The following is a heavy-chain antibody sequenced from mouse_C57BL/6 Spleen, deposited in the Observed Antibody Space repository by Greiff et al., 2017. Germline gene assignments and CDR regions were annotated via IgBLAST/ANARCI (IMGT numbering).Heavy chain of an antibody. Sequence: EVQRVESGGGLVQPGGSLSLSCAASGFTFTDYYMSWVRQPPGKALEWLGFIRNKANGYTTEYSASVKGRFTISRDNSQSILYLQMNALRAEDSATYYCARFPTSITTVVATPFWYFDVWGTGTTVTVSS. CDR1: GFTFTDYY. CDR2: IRNKANGYTT. J-gene: IGHJ1*03. CDR3: ARFPTSITTVVATPFWYFDV. V-gene: IGHV7-3*01. D-gene: IGHD1-1*01.